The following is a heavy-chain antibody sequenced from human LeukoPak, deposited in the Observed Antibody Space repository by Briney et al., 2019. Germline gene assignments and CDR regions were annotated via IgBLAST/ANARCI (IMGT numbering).Heavy chain of an antibody. Sequence: PSETLSLTCTVSGGSISNNYWSWFRQPPGKGLEWIGYIYYSGSTNYNPSLKSRVTISVAMSKSQFSLKLSSVTAADTAVYYCASHKGFWGQGTLVTVSS. J-gene: IGHJ4*02. CDR3: ASHKGF. V-gene: IGHV4-59*01. CDR2: IYYSGST. CDR1: GGSISNNY.